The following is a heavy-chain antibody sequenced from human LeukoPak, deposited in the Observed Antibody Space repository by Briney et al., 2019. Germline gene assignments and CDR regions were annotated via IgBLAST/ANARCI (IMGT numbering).Heavy chain of an antibody. Sequence: PGGSLRLSCAASGFTFSSYWMTWIRQAPGKGLEWVANIKQDGSEKYYVDSVKGRFTISRDNAKNSLYLQMNSLRAEDTAVYYCAGNTGGRYSWYDWWGQGTLVTVS. D-gene: IGHD3-10*01. V-gene: IGHV3-7*01. J-gene: IGHJ5*01. CDR1: GFTFSSYW. CDR2: IKQDGSEK. CDR3: AGNTGGRYSWYDW.